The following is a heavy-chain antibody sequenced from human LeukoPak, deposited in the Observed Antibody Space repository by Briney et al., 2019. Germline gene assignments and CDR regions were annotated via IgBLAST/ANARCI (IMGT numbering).Heavy chain of an antibody. V-gene: IGHV3-30-3*01. CDR3: ARDARGYSGYGDY. CDR1: GFTFSSYA. J-gene: IGHJ4*02. CDR2: ISYDGSNK. D-gene: IGHD5-12*01. Sequence: GGSLRLSCAAPGFTFSSYALQWVRQAPAKGLGWGAVISYDGSNKYYADSVKGRFTISRDNSKNTLYLQMNSLRAEDTAVYYCARDARGYSGYGDYWGQGTLVTVSS.